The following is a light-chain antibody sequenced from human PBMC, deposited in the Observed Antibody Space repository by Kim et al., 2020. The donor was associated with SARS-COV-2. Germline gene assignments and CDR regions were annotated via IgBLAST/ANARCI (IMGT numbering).Light chain of an antibody. CDR3: MQALQSPPA. Sequence: DIVMTQSPLSLSVTPGEPASISCRSSQSLLHSNGYNYLDWYLQKPGQSPQVLIYLGSYRASGVPDRFSGSGSGTDFTLKISRVEAEDVGVYYCMQALQSPPAFGGGTKVDIK. V-gene: IGKV2-28*01. CDR2: LGS. CDR1: QSLLHSNGYNY. J-gene: IGKJ4*01.